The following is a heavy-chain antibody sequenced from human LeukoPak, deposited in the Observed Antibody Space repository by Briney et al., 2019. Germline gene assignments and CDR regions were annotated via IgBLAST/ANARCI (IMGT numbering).Heavy chain of an antibody. CDR1: GVSISSYY. Sequence: SETLSLTCTVSGVSISSYYWSWIRQPPGKGLEWIGYIYYSGSTNYNPSLKSRVTISVDTSKNQFSLKLSSVTAADTAVYYCAGHYRGSWELQSMYYFDYWGQGTLVTVSS. D-gene: IGHD1-26*01. V-gene: IGHV4-59*08. CDR3: AGHYRGSWELQSMYYFDY. J-gene: IGHJ4*02. CDR2: IYYSGST.